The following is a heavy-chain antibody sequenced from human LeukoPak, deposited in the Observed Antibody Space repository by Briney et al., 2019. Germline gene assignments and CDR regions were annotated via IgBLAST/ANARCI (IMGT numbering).Heavy chain of an antibody. CDR3: ARAPITTPFYFDS. J-gene: IGHJ4*02. CDR2: INWSGGST. Sequence: GGTLRLSCTASGFAFDEHGMSGVRQVPGKGREWGSGINWSGGSTAYADPLRGRFTISRDNAKNSLYLQMDSLRAEDTVLYYCARAPITTPFYFDSWGQGTLVTVSS. D-gene: IGHD3-10*01. CDR1: GFAFDEHG. V-gene: IGHV3-20*04.